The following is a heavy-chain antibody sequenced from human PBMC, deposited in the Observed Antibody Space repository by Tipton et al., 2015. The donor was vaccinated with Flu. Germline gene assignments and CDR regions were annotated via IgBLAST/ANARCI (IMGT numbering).Heavy chain of an antibody. J-gene: IGHJ6*02. CDR1: GGSISSYS. V-gene: IGHV4-59*01. Sequence: TLSLTCTVSGGSISSYSWSWIRQPPGKGLEWIGYFSFAGGTNYNPSLNSRVTISVDTSKTQVSLRLTSVTAADTAVYYCARVTSDGYNYFYGMDVWGQGTTVTVSS. CDR2: FSFAGGT. CDR3: ARVTSDGYNYFYGMDV.